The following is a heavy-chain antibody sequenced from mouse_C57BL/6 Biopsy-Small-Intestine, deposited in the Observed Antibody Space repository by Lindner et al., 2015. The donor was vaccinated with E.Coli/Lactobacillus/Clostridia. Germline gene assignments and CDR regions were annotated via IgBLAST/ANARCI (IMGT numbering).Heavy chain of an antibody. Sequence: VQLQESGAELVRPGASVTLSCKASGYTFTDHEMHWVKQTPVHGLEWIGAIDPETGGTAYNQKSKDKAILTADKSSSTAYMELRSLTSEDSAVYYCTKSDYSSVFDYWGQGTTLTVSS. CDR2: IDPETGGT. V-gene: IGHV1-15*01. CDR3: TKSDYSSVFDY. CDR1: GYTFTDHE. D-gene: IGHD1-1*01. J-gene: IGHJ2*01.